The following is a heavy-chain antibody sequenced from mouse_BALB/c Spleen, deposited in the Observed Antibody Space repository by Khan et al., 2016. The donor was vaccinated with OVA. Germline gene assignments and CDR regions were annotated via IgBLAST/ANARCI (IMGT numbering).Heavy chain of an antibody. J-gene: IGHJ3*01. Sequence: QVQLKQSGPELVKPGASVKMSCKASGYTFTDYVINWVKQRTGQGLEWIGDIFPGGGSSYYNEKFKGKAKLTADKSSNTAQMQLSSLTFEDSAVYFCARGGYSVFAYWGQGTLVTVSA. CDR3: ARGGYSVFAY. CDR2: IFPGGGSS. V-gene: IGHV1-77*01. CDR1: GYTFTDYV. D-gene: IGHD1-1*01.